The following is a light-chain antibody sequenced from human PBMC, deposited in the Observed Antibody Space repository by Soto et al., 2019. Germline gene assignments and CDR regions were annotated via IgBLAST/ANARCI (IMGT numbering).Light chain of an antibody. V-gene: IGKV3-20*01. J-gene: IGKJ1*01. CDR2: GAS. CDR3: QQYGSLWT. Sequence: ELVLTQSPGPMSLSPVDRATLSCRASQSVSSSYLAWYQQKPGQAPRLLIYGASSRATGIPDRFSGSGSGTDFTLTISRLEPEDFAVYYCQQYGSLWTFGQGTKVDIK. CDR1: QSVSSSY.